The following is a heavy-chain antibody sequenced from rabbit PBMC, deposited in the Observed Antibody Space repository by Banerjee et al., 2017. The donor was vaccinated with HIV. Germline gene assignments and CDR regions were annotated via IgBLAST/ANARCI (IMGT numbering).Heavy chain of an antibody. CDR3: ARDRGYSSGGFRL. J-gene: IGHJ6*01. Sequence: QEQLEESGGDLVKPEGSLTLTCTASGFSFSSRYWICWVRQAPGKGLEWIACIYAGSSGSTYYASWATGRFTISKTSSTTVTLQMTSLTAADTATYFCARDRGYSSGGFRLWGPGTLVTVS. V-gene: IGHV1S45*01. CDR2: IYAGSSGST. D-gene: IGHD4-1*01. CDR1: GFSFSSRYW.